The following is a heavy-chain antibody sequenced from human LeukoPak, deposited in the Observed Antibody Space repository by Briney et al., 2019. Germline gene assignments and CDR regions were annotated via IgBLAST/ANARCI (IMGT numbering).Heavy chain of an antibody. Sequence: GSLRLSCLTSGFTLSTNAMSWVRQAPGKGLEWISGISGSGASTYYADSVKGRFTISRDNSKNTLYLQMNSLRAEDTAVYYCAKVPTGRWDWFDPWGQGTLVTVSS. CDR3: AKVPTGRWDWFDP. CDR2: ISGSGAST. D-gene: IGHD1-1*01. CDR1: GFTLSTNA. J-gene: IGHJ5*02. V-gene: IGHV3-23*01.